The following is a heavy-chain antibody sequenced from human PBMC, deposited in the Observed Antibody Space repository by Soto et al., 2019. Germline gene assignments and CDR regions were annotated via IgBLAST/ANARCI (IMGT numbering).Heavy chain of an antibody. CDR3: ATVVMTTVPASYYYGVDV. D-gene: IGHD4-4*01. J-gene: IGHJ6*02. Sequence: QVQLVQSGAEVKKPGSSVTVSCKASAGTFSSYAISWVRQAPGQGLEWMGRIIPFIGTANYAQKFQGRVTITAHESTSTAYMELTSLRSEDTAVYYCATVVMTTVPASYYYGVDVWGQGTTVTVSS. CDR2: IIPFIGTA. CDR1: AGTFSSYA. V-gene: IGHV1-69*18.